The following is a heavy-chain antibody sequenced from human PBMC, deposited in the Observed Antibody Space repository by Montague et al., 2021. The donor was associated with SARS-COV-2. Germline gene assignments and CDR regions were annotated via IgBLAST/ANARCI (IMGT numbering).Heavy chain of an antibody. D-gene: IGHD4-23*01. CDR1: GFTFSSYA. Sequence: SLRLSCAASGFTFSSYAMRWVRQAPGKGLEWVAVISYDGSNIYYADSVKGRFTISRDNSKNSLYLQMNSLRAEDTAVYYCASELADYGGFDYWGQGTLVTVSS. J-gene: IGHJ4*02. V-gene: IGHV3-30-3*01. CDR3: ASELADYGGFDY. CDR2: ISYDGSNI.